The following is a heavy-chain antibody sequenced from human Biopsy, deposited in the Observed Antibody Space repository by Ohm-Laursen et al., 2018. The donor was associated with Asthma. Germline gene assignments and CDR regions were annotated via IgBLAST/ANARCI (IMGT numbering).Heavy chain of an antibody. J-gene: IGHJ4*02. CDR2: ISFDGRYE. CDR3: ASGGGDFWSGYYMDY. CDR1: GFSFGSFG. Sequence: SLRLSCAAFGFSFGSFGMHWVRQVPGKGPEWVALISFDGRYEYYADSVKGRFTISRDNPMKRLYLQMSSLTAEDTAVYYCASGGGDFWSGYYMDYWGQGTLVTVSS. V-gene: IGHV3-30*03. D-gene: IGHD3-3*01.